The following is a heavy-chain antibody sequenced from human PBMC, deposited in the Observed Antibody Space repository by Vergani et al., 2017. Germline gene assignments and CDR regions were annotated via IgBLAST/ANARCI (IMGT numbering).Heavy chain of an antibody. D-gene: IGHD3-10*01. V-gene: IGHV4-59*01. Sequence: QVRLQESGPGLVKPSETLSLTCSVSGGSMSGYYWSWIRQPPGKELGWIGDMYHSGSTNYNPTLETRVTISGDTSKNQFSLKLKSVTAADTAVYYCGRVADFYGLGSRLLDLWGQGILVTVSS. CDR1: GGSMSGYY. CDR3: GRVADFYGLGSRLLDL. J-gene: IGHJ5*02. CDR2: MYHSGST.